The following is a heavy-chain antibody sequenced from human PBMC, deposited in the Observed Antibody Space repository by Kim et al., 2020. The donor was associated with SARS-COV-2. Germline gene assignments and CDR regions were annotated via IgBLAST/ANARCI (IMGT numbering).Heavy chain of an antibody. CDR3: ASSVAARPGIGGIAY. J-gene: IGHJ4*02. V-gene: IGHV3-30*01. D-gene: IGHD6-6*01. Sequence: VTDRFTTPRDNANNTLYLQMNSLRAEDTAVYYCASSVAARPGIGGIAYWGQGTLVTVSS.